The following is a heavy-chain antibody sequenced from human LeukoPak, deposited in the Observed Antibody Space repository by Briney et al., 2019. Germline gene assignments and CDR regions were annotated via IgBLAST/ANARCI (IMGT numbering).Heavy chain of an antibody. J-gene: IGHJ4*02. Sequence: GGSLRLSCAASGFIFSSYGMHWVRQGPGKGLAWVAVIWYDGSNKYYEDSVKGRFTISRDNSKNTLYLQMNSMRAEDTAVYYCAREQDPTPTFDYWGQGTLVTVSS. CDR1: GFIFSSYG. CDR2: IWYDGSNK. V-gene: IGHV3-33*01. CDR3: AREQDPTPTFDY.